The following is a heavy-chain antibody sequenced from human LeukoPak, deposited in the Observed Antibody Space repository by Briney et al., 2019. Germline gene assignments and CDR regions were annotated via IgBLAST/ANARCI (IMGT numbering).Heavy chain of an antibody. V-gene: IGHV1-24*01. J-gene: IGHJ6*03. Sequence: GASVKVSCKVSGYTLTELSMHWVRQAPGKGLEWMGGFDPEDGETIYAQKFRGRVTMTEDTSTDTAYMELSSLRSEDTAVYYCATGRGVWSGYNMDVWGKGTTVTVSS. CDR1: GYTLTELS. D-gene: IGHD3-3*01. CDR3: ATGRGVWSGYNMDV. CDR2: FDPEDGET.